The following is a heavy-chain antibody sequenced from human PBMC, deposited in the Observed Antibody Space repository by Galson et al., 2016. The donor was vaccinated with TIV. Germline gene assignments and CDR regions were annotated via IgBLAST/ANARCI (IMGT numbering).Heavy chain of an antibody. CDR2: IKQDGSEK. CDR3: ARRYFDL. J-gene: IGHJ2*01. CDR1: GFTFSDYW. Sequence: SLRLSCAASGFTFSDYWMHWVRQTPGKGLEWVANIKQDGSEKYYVDSVKGRFPISRDNAKSSLFLQMNRLRAEDTAVYYCARRYFDLWGRGTLVTVSS. V-gene: IGHV3-7*01.